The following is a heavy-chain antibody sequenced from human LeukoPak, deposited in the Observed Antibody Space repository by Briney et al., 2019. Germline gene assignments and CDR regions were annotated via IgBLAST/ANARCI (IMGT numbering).Heavy chain of an antibody. D-gene: IGHD2-21*02. CDR3: ASLRPNCGGDCYHFDY. CDR2: INPNSGGT. CDR1: GYTFTGYY. Sequence: GASVKVSCKASGYTFTGYYMHWVRQAPGQGLEWMGRINPNSGGTNYAQKFQGRVTMTRDTSISTAYMELSRLRSDDTAVYYCASLRPNCGGDCYHFDYWGQGTLVTVSS. J-gene: IGHJ4*02. V-gene: IGHV1-2*06.